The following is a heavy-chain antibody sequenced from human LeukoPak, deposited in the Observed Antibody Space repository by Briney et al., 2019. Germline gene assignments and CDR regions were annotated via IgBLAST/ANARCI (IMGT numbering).Heavy chain of an antibody. CDR3: ARANYDGSDY. V-gene: IGHV4-4*07. Sequence: SETLSLTCTVSGGSISSYYWSWIRQPAGKGLEWIGRIYTSGTTNYNPSLKSRVTMSVDTSRNQFSLKMRSVTAADTAVYYCARANYDGSDYWGQGTLVTVSS. CDR2: IYTSGTT. CDR1: GGSISSYY. J-gene: IGHJ4*02. D-gene: IGHD3-22*01.